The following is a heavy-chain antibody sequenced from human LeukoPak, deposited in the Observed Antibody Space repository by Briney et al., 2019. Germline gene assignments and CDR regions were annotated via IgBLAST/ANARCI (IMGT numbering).Heavy chain of an antibody. CDR3: AKGHYGDSDY. D-gene: IGHD4-17*01. Sequence: GGSLRLSCAGSGFTFSSYGMSWVRQAPGKGLEWDSAISDSGGSTYYADSVKGRFTISRDNSKNTLYLQMNSLRAEDTAVYYCAKGHYGDSDYWGQGTLVTVSS. CDR1: GFTFSSYG. CDR2: ISDSGGST. J-gene: IGHJ4*02. V-gene: IGHV3-23*01.